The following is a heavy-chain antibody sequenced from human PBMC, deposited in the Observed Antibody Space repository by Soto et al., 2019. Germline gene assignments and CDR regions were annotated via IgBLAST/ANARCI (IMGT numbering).Heavy chain of an antibody. Sequence: QVQLQESGPGLVKPSETLSLTCTVSGGSISSYYWSWIRQPPGKGLEFIGYLYYTGSTNYNPSFKSRVTISLDTSKNQFSLKLSSVPAADTAVYYCARDLGDGYHFDYWGQGTLVTVSS. V-gene: IGHV4-59*01. CDR1: GGSISSYY. CDR2: LYYTGST. CDR3: ARDLGDGYHFDY. D-gene: IGHD5-12*01. J-gene: IGHJ4*02.